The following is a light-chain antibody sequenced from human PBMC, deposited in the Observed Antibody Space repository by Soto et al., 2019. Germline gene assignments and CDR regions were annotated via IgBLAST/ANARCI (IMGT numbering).Light chain of an antibody. CDR3: QQYNSYDWT. CDR2: DAS. CDR1: QSISSW. J-gene: IGKJ1*01. V-gene: IGKV1-5*01. Sequence: DIQMTQSPSTLSASVGDRVTITCRASQSISSWLAWYQQKPGKAPKLLIYDASSLESGVPSRFSGSGSGTEFTLTISSLQPDDFATYFSQQYNSYDWTFGQGTKVEIK.